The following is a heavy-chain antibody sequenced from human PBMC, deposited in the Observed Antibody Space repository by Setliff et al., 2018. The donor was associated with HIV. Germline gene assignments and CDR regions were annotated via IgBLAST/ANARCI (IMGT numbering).Heavy chain of an antibody. D-gene: IGHD4-17*01. J-gene: IGHJ4*02. V-gene: IGHV3-15*01. CDR2: IRSKAYGGTT. Sequence: GGSLRLSCAASGFTFSNAWMSWVRQAPGKGLEWVGRIRSKAYGGTTEYAASVKGRFTISRDDSKSIAYLQMNSLKTEDTAVYYCTRVSEYGYFDYWGQGTLVTVSS. CDR1: GFTFSNAW. CDR3: TRVSEYGYFDY.